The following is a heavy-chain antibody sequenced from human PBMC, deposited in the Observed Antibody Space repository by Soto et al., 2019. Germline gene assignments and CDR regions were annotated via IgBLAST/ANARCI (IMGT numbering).Heavy chain of an antibody. Sequence: QVRLVQSGAEVKSPGTSVKVSCQTSGYTFADYSIHWVRQAPGQGLEYMGNIDPSTGTSDSAQTVQGRISMTTAASTSTVYMELNNLRSGDTAVYYCARLSRITFIVNWGQGTLVTVSS. CDR1: GYTFADYS. D-gene: IGHD3-10*01. V-gene: IGHV1-46*04. CDR2: IDPSTGTS. CDR3: ARLSRITFIVN. J-gene: IGHJ4*02.